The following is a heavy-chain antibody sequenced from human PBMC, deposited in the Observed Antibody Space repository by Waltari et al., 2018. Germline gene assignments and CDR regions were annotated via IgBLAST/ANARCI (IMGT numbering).Heavy chain of an antibody. CDR3: ARLATQVYGMDV. V-gene: IGHV4-61*09. D-gene: IGHD1-1*01. CDR1: GGSISSGSYY. J-gene: IGHJ6*02. CDR2: IYTSGST. Sequence: QVQLQESGPGLVKPSQTLSLTCTVSGGSISSGSYYWSWIRQPAGKGLEWIGYIYTSGSTNYNPSLKSRVTISVDTSKNQFSLKLSSVTAADTAVYYCARLATQVYGMDVWGQGTTVTVSS.